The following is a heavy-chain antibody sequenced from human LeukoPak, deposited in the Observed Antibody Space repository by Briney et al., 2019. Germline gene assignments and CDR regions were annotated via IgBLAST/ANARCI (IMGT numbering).Heavy chain of an antibody. D-gene: IGHD6-19*01. J-gene: IGHJ4*02. Sequence: ASVKVSCKASGYTFTSYYMHWVRQAPGQGLEWMGIINPSGGSTSYAQKFQGRVTVTRDTSTSTVYMELSSLRSEDTALYYCARGSTSDWPLDHWGQETLVTISS. CDR1: GYTFTSYY. V-gene: IGHV1-46*01. CDR2: INPSGGST. CDR3: ARGSTSDWPLDH.